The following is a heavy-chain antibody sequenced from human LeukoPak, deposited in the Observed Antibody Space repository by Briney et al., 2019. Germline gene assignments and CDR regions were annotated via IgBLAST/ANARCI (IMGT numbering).Heavy chain of an antibody. V-gene: IGHV4-59*01. Sequence: SETLSLTCTVSGGSISSYYWSWIRQPPGKGLEWIGYIYFSGSANYNPSLKSRVTISVDTSKNQFSLKLSSVTAADTAVYYCAAVGCSSTSCYWDYYYYMDVWGKGTTVTVSS. CDR3: AAVGCSSTSCYWDYYYYMDV. CDR1: GGSISSYY. J-gene: IGHJ6*03. CDR2: IYFSGSA. D-gene: IGHD2-2*01.